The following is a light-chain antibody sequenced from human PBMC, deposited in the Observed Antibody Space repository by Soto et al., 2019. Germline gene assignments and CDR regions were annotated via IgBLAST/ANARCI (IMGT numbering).Light chain of an antibody. CDR1: SGHSNYA. CDR2: LNSDGSH. V-gene: IGLV4-69*01. Sequence: QLVLTQSPSASASLGASVKLTCTLSSGHSNYAIAWHQQQSEKGPRYLMKLNSDGSHSKGDGIPDRFSGSSSGAERYLTISSLQSEDEAVYYCQTWGSGIVAFGGGTKLTVL. J-gene: IGLJ2*01. CDR3: QTWGSGIVA.